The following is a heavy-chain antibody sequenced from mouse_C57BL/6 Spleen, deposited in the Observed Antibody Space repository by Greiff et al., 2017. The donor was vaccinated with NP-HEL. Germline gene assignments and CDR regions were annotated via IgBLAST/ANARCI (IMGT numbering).Heavy chain of an antibody. V-gene: IGHV5-17*01. CDR1: GFTFSDYG. Sequence: EVNLVESGGGLVKPGGSLKLSCAASGFTFSDYGMHWVRQAPEKGLEWVAYISSGSSTIYYADTVKGRFTISRDNAKNTLFLQMTSLRSEDTAMYYCARDYDYDFDYWGQGTTLTVSS. CDR2: ISSGSSTI. CDR3: ARDYDYDFDY. J-gene: IGHJ2*01. D-gene: IGHD2-4*01.